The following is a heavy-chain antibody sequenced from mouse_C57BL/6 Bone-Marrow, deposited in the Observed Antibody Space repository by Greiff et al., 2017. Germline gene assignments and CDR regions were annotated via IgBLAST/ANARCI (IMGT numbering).Heavy chain of an antibody. V-gene: IGHV5-4*01. CDR1: GFTFSSYA. Sequence: EVQLVESGGGLVKPGGSLKLSCAASGFTFSSYAMSWVRQTPEKRLEWVATISDGGSYTYYPDNVKGRFTISRDNAKNNLYLQLSHLKSEDTAMCYCERQLRLRFAYWGQGTLVTVSA. CDR3: ERQLRLRFAY. D-gene: IGHD3-2*02. J-gene: IGHJ3*01. CDR2: ISDGGSYT.